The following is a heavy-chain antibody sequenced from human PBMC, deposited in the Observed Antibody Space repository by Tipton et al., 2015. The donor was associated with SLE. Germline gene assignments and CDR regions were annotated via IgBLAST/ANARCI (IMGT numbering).Heavy chain of an antibody. J-gene: IGHJ2*01. D-gene: IGHD5/OR15-5a*01. V-gene: IGHV4-34*01. CDR1: GGSFSGYY. Sequence: AGLVKPSETLSLTCAVYGGSFSGYYWSWIRQPPGKGLEWIGEINHSGSTNYNPSLKSRVTISVDTSKNQFSLKLSSVTAADTAVYYCARGPLLDLWGRGTLVTVSS. CDR3: ARGPLLDL. CDR2: INHSGST.